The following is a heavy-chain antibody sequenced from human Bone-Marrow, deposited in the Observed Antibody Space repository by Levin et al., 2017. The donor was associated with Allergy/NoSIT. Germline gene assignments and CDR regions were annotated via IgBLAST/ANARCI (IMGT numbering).Heavy chain of an antibody. J-gene: IGHJ4*02. V-gene: IGHV3-30*18. CDR3: VKDIVFGTSSWALDF. D-gene: IGHD6-13*01. CDR2: ISYDGNDK. CDR1: GFSFSAFG. Sequence: PGGSLRLSCAASGFSFSAFGMHWVRQAPGKGLEWVAVISYDGNDKYYADSVKGRFTISRDTPKNTLPLQMNSLRTEDTAVYYCVKDIVFGTSSWALDFWGQGALVTVSS.